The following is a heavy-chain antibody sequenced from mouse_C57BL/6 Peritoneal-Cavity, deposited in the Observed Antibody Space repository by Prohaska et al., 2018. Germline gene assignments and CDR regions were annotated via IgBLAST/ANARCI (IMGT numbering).Heavy chain of an antibody. CDR1: GYTFPPYW. J-gene: IGHJ4*01. D-gene: IGHD2-1*01. Sequence: QLQLQQPGPDLVWPGSSVKLSCNASGYTFPPYWMHWVKQRPGQGLEWIGNIYPSDSETHYNQKFKDKATWTVDKSASTAYMQLSSLTSEDYAVYYCACNYDAMDYWGQGTSVTVSS. CDR2: IYPSDSET. CDR3: ACNYDAMDY. V-gene: IGHV1-61*01.